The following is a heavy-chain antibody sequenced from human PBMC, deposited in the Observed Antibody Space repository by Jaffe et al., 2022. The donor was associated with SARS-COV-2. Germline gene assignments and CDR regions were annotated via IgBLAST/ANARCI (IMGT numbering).Heavy chain of an antibody. CDR3: ARGQRYSSGWYGN. CDR2: INHSGST. V-gene: IGHV4-34*01. CDR1: GGSFSGYY. J-gene: IGHJ4*02. Sequence: QVQLQQWGAGLLKPSETLSLTCAVYGGSFSGYYWSWIRQPPGKGLEWIGEINHSGSTNYNPSLKSRVTISVDTSKNQFSLKLSSVTAADTAVYYCARGQRYSSGWYGNWGQGTLVTVSS. D-gene: IGHD6-19*01.